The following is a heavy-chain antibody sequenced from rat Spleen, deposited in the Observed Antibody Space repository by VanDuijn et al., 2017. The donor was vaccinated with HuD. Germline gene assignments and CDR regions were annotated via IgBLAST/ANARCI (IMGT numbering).Heavy chain of an antibody. D-gene: IGHD1-11*01. CDR3: ARDGYGGNRE. V-gene: IGHV5-34*01. Sequence: EVQLMESGGGLVQPGRSLKLSCVASGFTFNNYWMTWIRQAPGKGLEWVAYISSSSNYLYYADTVKGRFTISRENAKNTLFLQMTSLRSEDTAFYYCARDGYGGNREWGQGVMVTVSS. CDR1: GFTFNNYW. J-gene: IGHJ2*01. CDR2: ISSSSNYL.